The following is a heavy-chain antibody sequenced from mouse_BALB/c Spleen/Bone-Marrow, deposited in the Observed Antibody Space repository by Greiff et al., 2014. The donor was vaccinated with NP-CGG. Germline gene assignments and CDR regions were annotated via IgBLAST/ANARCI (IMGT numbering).Heavy chain of an antibody. Sequence: EVQLVESGGDLVKPGGSLKLSCAASGFTFSSYGMSWGRQTPDKRLEWVATISSGGSNTYYPNSVKGRFTISRDNAKNTLYLQMSSLKSENTAMYYCAVHQRYCAFDYWGQGTSVTVSS. J-gene: IGHJ4*01. CDR2: ISSGGSNT. CDR1: GFTFSSYG. V-gene: IGHV5-6*01. CDR3: AVHQRYCAFDY.